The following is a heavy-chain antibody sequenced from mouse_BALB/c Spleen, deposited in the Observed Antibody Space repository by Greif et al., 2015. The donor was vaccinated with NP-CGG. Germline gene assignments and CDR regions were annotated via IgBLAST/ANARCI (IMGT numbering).Heavy chain of an antibody. CDR2: SYPGDGDN. D-gene: IGHD2-3*01. V-gene: IGHV1-80*01. CDR1: GYAFSSHW. Sequence: KHGASVKISCKASGYAFSSHWMKWVKQRPVTGLEWIGQSYPGDGDNNYNGKFKGKSSLTADKSSSTAYSQLNSLTSEDSAVYYCARSYDGSVYSVQGAPLTVSS. J-gene: IGHJ2*01. CDR3: ARSYDGSVY.